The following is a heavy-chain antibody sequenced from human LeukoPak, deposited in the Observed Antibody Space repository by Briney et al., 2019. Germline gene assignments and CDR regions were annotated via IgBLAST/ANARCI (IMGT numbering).Heavy chain of an antibody. J-gene: IGHJ6*02. CDR2: IRSKAYRGTT. CDR1: GLTFGDHA. Sequence: GGSLRLSCRGSGLTFGDHAMSWVRQAPGKGLEWVGFIRSKAYRGTTEYAASVKGRFTISRDDSASIAYLQMNSLKTEGTAVYYCARGPIQLWIHNAMDVWGQGTTVTVSS. D-gene: IGHD5-18*01. V-gene: IGHV3-49*04. CDR3: ARGPIQLWIHNAMDV.